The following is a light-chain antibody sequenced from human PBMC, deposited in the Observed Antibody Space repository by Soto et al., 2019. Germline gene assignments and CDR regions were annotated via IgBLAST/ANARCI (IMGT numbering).Light chain of an antibody. CDR1: SGHSSYA. Sequence: QPVLTQSPSASASLGASVKLTCTLSSGHSSYAIAWHQQQPEKGPRFLMKLKSDGSHIKGDGIPDRFSGSSSGAERYLTISSLQPEDEADYYCQTWDTGPWVFGGGTKVTVL. CDR2: LKSDGSH. J-gene: IGLJ3*02. V-gene: IGLV4-69*01. CDR3: QTWDTGPWV.